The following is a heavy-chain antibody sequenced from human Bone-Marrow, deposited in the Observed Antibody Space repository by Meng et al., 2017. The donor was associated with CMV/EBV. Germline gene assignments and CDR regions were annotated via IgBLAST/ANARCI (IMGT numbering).Heavy chain of an antibody. Sequence: SSYAMSWVRQAPGKGLEWVSAISGSGGSTYYADSVKGRFTISRDNSKNTLYLQMNSLRAEDTAVYYCAKDKYCSSTSCYTGVDWFDPWGQGTLVTVSS. CDR1: SSYA. J-gene: IGHJ5*02. D-gene: IGHD2-2*02. V-gene: IGHV3-23*01. CDR3: AKDKYCSSTSCYTGVDWFDP. CDR2: ISGSGGST.